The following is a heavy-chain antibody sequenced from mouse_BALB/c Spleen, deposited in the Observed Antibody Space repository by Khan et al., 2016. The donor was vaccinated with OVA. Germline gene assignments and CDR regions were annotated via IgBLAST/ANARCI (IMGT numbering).Heavy chain of an antibody. V-gene: IGHV3-2*02. D-gene: IGHD2-4*01. CDR1: GYSITSEYA. CDR3: ARKDYYDYDPFPY. CDR2: INYSGKT. J-gene: IGHJ3*01. Sequence: EVKLQESGPGLVKPSQSLSLTCTVTGYSITSEYAWNWIRQFPGNKLEWMGYINYSGKTRFNPSPKSRTSINRDTSKNQFFLQLNSVTTEDTATYYCARKDYYDYDPFPYWGQGTLVTVSA.